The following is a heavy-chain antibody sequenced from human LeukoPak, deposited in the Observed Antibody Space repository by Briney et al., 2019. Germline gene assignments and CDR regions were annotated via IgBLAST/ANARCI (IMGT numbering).Heavy chain of an antibody. CDR1: GFTFSSYS. J-gene: IGHJ4*02. Sequence: GGSLRLSCAVSGFTFSSYSMNWVRQAPGKGLEWVSSISSSSSYIYYADPVKGRFTISRDNAKNSLYLQMNSLRAEDTAVYYCARDRGGSGWYYYFDYWGQGTLVTVSS. D-gene: IGHD6-19*01. CDR3: ARDRGGSGWYYYFDY. CDR2: ISSSSSYI. V-gene: IGHV3-21*01.